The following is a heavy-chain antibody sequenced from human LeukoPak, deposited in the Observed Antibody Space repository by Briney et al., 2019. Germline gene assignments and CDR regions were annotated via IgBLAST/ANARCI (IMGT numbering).Heavy chain of an antibody. J-gene: IGHJ5*02. CDR1: GFTYSSYS. CDR2: ISSSGSTI. V-gene: IGHV3-48*04. D-gene: IGHD2-2*01. CDR3: ARGYCSSTSCYRSRWFDP. Sequence: GGSLRLSCAASGFTYSSYSMNWVRQAPGKGLEWVSYISSSGSTIYYADSVKGRFTISRDNAKNSLYLQMNSLRAEDTAVYYCARGYCSSTSCYRSRWFDPWGQGTLVTVSS.